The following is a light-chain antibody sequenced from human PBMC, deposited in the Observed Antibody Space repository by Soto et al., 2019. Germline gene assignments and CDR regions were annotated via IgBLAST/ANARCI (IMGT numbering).Light chain of an antibody. CDR3: SSYTSSISYG. V-gene: IGLV2-14*03. Sequence: QSALTQPASVSGSPGQSITISCTGTSSDVGGYNYVSWYQSHPGEAPKLIIYDVSNRPSGVSDRFSGSKSGNTASLTISGLQAEDEADYYCSSYTSSISYGLGTGTKVTVL. J-gene: IGLJ1*01. CDR1: SSDVGGYNY. CDR2: DVS.